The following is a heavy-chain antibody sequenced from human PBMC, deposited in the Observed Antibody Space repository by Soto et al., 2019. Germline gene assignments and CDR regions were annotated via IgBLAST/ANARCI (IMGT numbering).Heavy chain of an antibody. D-gene: IGHD3-10*01. CDR3: ARDQRYYGSGSSDRYYYYGMDV. J-gene: IGHJ6*02. CDR2: IIPIFGTA. V-gene: IGHV1-69*06. CDR1: GGTFSSYA. Sequence: QVQLVQSGAEVKKPGSSVKVSCKASGGTFSSYAISWVRQAPGQGLEWMGGIIPIFGTANYAQKFQGRVTITADKSTSTAYMELSSLRSEDTAVYYCARDQRYYGSGSSDRYYYYGMDVWGQGTTVTVSS.